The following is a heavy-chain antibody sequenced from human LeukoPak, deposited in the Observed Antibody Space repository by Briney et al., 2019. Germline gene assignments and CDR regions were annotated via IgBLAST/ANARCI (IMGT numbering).Heavy chain of an antibody. J-gene: IGHJ4*02. CDR1: GFTFRSYV. D-gene: IGHD6-19*01. CDR3: ANERITVAGHPFGY. Sequence: GGSLRLSCAASGFTFRSYVMNWVRQAPGKGLEWVSAISGSGGSTYYADSVKGRFTISRDNSKNTLYLQMNSLRAEDTAVYYCANERITVAGHPFGYWGQGTLVTVSS. V-gene: IGHV3-23*01. CDR2: ISGSGGST.